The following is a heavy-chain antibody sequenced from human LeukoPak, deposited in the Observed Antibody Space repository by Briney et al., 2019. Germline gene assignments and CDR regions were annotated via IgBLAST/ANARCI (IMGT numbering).Heavy chain of an antibody. J-gene: IGHJ4*02. CDR1: GGTFSSYA. Sequence: VASVKVSCKASGGTFSSYAISWVRQAPGQGLEWMGGIIPIFGTANYAQKFQGRVTITADESTSTAYMELSSLRSEDTAVYYCARSFTYYYDSSGYYSLDYWGQGTLVTVSS. CDR2: IIPIFGTA. V-gene: IGHV1-69*13. CDR3: ARSFTYYYDSSGYYSLDY. D-gene: IGHD3-22*01.